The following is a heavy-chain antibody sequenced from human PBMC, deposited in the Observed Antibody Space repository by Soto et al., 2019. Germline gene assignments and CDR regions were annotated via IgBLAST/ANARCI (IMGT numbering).Heavy chain of an antibody. Sequence: QLQLVQSAAEVKKPGASVRVSCKAYGYPFIKYGISWIRQAPEQGLEWMGWIKVDSGYTNYAQKFQGRVTMTADTSSDTAFMELRSLRIDDTAVYCCATSADTGFDPWGQGTLVSVSS. CDR3: ATSADTGFDP. J-gene: IGHJ5*02. V-gene: IGHV1-18*04. D-gene: IGHD3-9*01. CDR1: GYPFIKYG. CDR2: IKVDSGYT.